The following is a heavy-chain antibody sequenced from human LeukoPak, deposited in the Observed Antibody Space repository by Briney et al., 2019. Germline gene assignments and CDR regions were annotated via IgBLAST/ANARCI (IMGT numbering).Heavy chain of an antibody. CDR1: GGSISSSNYN. D-gene: IGHD2-2*01. Sequence: SETLSLTCTVSGGSISSSNYNWGWIRQPPGKGLEWVGSIYYSGSTYYNPSLKSRVTISVDTSKNQFSLKLSSVTAADTAVYFCGRLGDRYAPDYWGQGTLVTVSS. CDR3: GRLGDRYAPDY. CDR2: IYYSGST. J-gene: IGHJ4*02. V-gene: IGHV4-39*01.